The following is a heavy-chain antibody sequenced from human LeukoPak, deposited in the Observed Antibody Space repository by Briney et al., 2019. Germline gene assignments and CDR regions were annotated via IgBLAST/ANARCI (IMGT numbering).Heavy chain of an antibody. Sequence: SETLSLTCAVSGGSISSSGYSWTWIRQPPGKGLQWIAYMYYSGSAYYNPSLKSRVTISVDTSKNQFSLKLSSVTAADTAVYYCARLGRVPAATIDYWGQGTLVTVSS. V-gene: IGHV4-30-4*07. CDR3: ARLGRVPAATIDY. J-gene: IGHJ4*02. CDR2: MYYSGSA. CDR1: GGSISSSGYS. D-gene: IGHD2-2*01.